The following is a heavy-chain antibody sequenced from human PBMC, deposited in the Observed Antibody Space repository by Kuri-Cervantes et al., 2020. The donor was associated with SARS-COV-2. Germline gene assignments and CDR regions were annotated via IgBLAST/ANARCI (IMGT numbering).Heavy chain of an antibody. J-gene: IGHJ4*02. CDR3: AWGGGGSSQNY. V-gene: IGHV4-39*02. CDR1: GGSISSCSYY. CDR2: IYYSRST. D-gene: IGHD2-15*01. Sequence: SETLSLTCTVSGGSISSCSYYWGRIRPPPGKGREWIGSIYYSRSTYYNPSLKIRITISISTTKNHLTLKLSSVTAAATDVYSCAWGGGGSSQNYWGQGTLVTVSS.